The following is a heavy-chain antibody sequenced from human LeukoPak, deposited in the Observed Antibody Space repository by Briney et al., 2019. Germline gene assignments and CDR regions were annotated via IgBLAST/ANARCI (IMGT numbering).Heavy chain of an antibody. D-gene: IGHD6-6*01. CDR1: GYTFTGYY. CDR3: ARGRSIAARPGYFQH. Sequence: ASVKVSCKASGYTFTGYYMHWVRQAPGQGLEWMGWINPNSGGTSYAQKFQGRVTMTRDTSITTAYMELSRLRSDDTAVYYCARGRSIAARPGYFQHWGQGTLVTVSS. V-gene: IGHV1-2*02. CDR2: INPNSGGT. J-gene: IGHJ1*01.